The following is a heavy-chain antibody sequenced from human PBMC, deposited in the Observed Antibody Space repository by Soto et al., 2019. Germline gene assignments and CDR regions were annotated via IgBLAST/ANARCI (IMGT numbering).Heavy chain of an antibody. CDR3: ARDQGYSSSGGAFDI. Sequence: SETLSLTCTVSGGSISSYYWSWIRQPPGKGLEWIGYIYYSGSTNYNPSLKSRITISVDTSKNQFSLKLSSVTAADTAVYYCARDQGYSSSGGAFDIWGQGTMVTVSS. CDR1: GGSISSYY. CDR2: IYYSGST. J-gene: IGHJ3*02. V-gene: IGHV4-59*01. D-gene: IGHD6-13*01.